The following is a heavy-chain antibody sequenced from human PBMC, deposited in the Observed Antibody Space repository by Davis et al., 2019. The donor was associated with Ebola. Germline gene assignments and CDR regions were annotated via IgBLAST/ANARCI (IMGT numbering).Heavy chain of an antibody. CDR3: ARGRGYYDSSGYYYWDY. CDR2: IWYDGSNK. CDR1: GFTFSSYG. J-gene: IGHJ4*02. V-gene: IGHV3-33*01. Sequence: GGSLRLSCAASGFTFSSYGMHWVRQAPGKGLEWVAVIWYDGSNKYYADSVKGRFTISRDNSKNTLYLQMNSLRAEDTAVYYCARGRGYYDSSGYYYWDYWGQGTLVTVSS. D-gene: IGHD3-22*01.